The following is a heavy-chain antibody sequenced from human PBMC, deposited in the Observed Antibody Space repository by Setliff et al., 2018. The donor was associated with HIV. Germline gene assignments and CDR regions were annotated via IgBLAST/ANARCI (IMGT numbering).Heavy chain of an antibody. CDR3: ARGRGLYSSGYFIDY. CDR1: GYSFTSYT. Sequence: ASVKVSCKTSGYSFTSYTMHWLRQAPGQRPEWVGWINVVNVNTKYSQKFQGRVTITRDTSATTAYMELRSLRSEDTAVYYCARGRGLYSSGYFIDYWDQGTLVTVS. CDR2: INVVNVNT. V-gene: IGHV1-3*01. D-gene: IGHD6-19*01. J-gene: IGHJ4*02.